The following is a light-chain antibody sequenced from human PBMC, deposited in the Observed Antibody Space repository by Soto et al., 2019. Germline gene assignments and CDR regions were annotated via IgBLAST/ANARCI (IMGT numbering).Light chain of an antibody. V-gene: IGKV1-5*01. CDR1: QSISSW. J-gene: IGKJ4*01. Sequence: DIQMIQSPSTLSASVGDRVTLTCRASQSISSWLAWYQQKLASAPRLLLYDASSIESGVPSRFSGSGYATEFTLTISSLQPDDFATYYCQQHNTYSSLTFGEGTKVDIK. CDR3: QQHNTYSSLT. CDR2: DAS.